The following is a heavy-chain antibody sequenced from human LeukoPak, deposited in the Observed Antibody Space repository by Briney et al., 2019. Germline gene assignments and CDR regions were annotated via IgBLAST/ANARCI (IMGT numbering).Heavy chain of an antibody. CDR2: ISTYNGNT. Sequence: VASVKVSCKSSGYTFTTYGITWVRQAPGQGLEWMGWISTYNGNTNYAQKLQGRVTMTTDTSTSTACMELRSLRSDDTAMYYCARDRMDTGTYFDYWGQGTLVTVSS. D-gene: IGHD5-18*01. CDR3: ARDRMDTGTYFDY. CDR1: GYTFTTYG. J-gene: IGHJ4*02. V-gene: IGHV1-18*01.